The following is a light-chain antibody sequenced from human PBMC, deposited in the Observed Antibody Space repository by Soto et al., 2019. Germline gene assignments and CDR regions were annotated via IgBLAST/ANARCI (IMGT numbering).Light chain of an antibody. V-gene: IGKV1-5*01. CDR2: DAS. Sequence: DIQMTQSPSTLSVSVGDRVTLSCRASQSISSCLAWYQQKPGSAPTRLIYDASRLETGVTTSFSGSGSGTEFTLTISSLQPDDFGTYYCHQYNSYFPLAFGGGTKVDIK. CDR1: QSISSC. CDR3: HQYNSYFPLA. J-gene: IGKJ4*01.